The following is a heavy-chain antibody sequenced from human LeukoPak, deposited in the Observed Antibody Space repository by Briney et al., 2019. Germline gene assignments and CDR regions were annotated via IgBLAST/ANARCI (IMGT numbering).Heavy chain of an antibody. V-gene: IGHV4-61*09. Sequence: PSETLSLTCTVSGGSISSGSYYWNWIRQPAGKRLEWLGHVFTRGTTNYNASLEGRLTISLDTARNQFSLQLNSVAPEDTAVYYCARDLRSSWMMVNGLDVWGKGTTVTVSS. CDR1: GGSISSGSYY. CDR3: ARDLRSSWMMVNGLDV. CDR2: VFTRGTT. J-gene: IGHJ6*04. D-gene: IGHD6-13*01.